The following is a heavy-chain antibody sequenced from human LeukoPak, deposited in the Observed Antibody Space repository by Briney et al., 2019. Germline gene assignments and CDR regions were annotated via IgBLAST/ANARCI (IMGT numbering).Heavy chain of an antibody. V-gene: IGHV3-7*01. Sequence: GGSLRLSCAASGFTFSSYWMSWVRQAPGKGLEWVANIRQDGSEKYYVDSVKGRFTISRDNAKNSLYLQMNSLRAEDTAVYYCAGGGFYYYDSSGYYGFDPWGQGTLVTVSS. CDR2: IRQDGSEK. J-gene: IGHJ5*02. CDR1: GFTFSSYW. D-gene: IGHD3-22*01. CDR3: AGGGFYYYDSSGYYGFDP.